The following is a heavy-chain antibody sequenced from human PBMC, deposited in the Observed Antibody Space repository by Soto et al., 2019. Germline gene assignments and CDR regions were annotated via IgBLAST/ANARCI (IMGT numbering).Heavy chain of an antibody. CDR1: GFTFKNYW. CDR2: IKEDGSET. J-gene: IGHJ4*02. Sequence: EVQLVESGGGLVQPGGSLRLSCAASGFTFKNYWMSWLRQAPGKGLEWAANIKEDGSETYYVDSVKGRFTISRDNAKNSLYLQMNSLRAEDTAGDYCAKGGSWDLDYWGQGALVTVSS. V-gene: IGHV3-7*01. CDR3: AKGGSWDLDY. D-gene: IGHD1-26*01.